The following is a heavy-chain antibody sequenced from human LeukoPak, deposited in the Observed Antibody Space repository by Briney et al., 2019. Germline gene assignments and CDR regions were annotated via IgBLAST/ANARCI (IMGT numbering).Heavy chain of an antibody. Sequence: SETLSLTCTVSGGSINGYYWSWIRQPPGKGLEWIACIYSSGSTNYNPSLKSRVTISVDTSKNQVSLKLNSVTAADTAVYYCARHGADVTTIPDYSYYYMDVWGKGTTVTVSS. CDR3: ARHGADVTTIPDYSYYYMDV. J-gene: IGHJ6*03. V-gene: IGHV4-4*09. D-gene: IGHD3-3*01. CDR1: GGSINGYY. CDR2: IYSSGST.